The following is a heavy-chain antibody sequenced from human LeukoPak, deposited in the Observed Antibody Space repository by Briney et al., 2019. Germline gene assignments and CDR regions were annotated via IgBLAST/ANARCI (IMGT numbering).Heavy chain of an antibody. J-gene: IGHJ3*02. CDR2: ISNNGGYT. V-gene: IGHV3-23*01. CDR3: AKDQGVVVATEDAFDI. CDR1: GFTFSSSA. D-gene: IGHD6-19*01. Sequence: GGSLRLSCAASGFTFSSSAMSWVRQAPGKGLEWASAISNNGGYTYYADSVQGRFTISRDNSKSTLCLQMNSLRAEDTAVYYCAKDQGVVVATEDAFDIWGQGTMVTVSS.